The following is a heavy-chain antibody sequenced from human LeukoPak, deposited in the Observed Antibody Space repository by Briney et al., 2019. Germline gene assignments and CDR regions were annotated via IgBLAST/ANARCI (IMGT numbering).Heavy chain of an antibody. D-gene: IGHD6-13*01. CDR3: ARNRQSIAAAGNDY. Sequence: GGSLRLSCAASGFTFSSYSMNWVRQAPGKGMEWDSSISSSSSYIYYAGSVKGRFSISRDNAKNSLYLQINSLRTEDTAVYYCARNRQSIAAAGNDYWGQGTLVTVSS. J-gene: IGHJ4*02. CDR2: ISSSSSYI. CDR1: GFTFSSYS. V-gene: IGHV3-21*01.